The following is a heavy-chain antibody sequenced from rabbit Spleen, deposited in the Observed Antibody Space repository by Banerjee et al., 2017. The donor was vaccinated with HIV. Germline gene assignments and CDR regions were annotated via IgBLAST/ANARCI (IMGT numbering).Heavy chain of an antibody. CDR3: ARVYDSGSSGWSFAL. J-gene: IGHJ4*01. Sequence: QEQLEESGGDLVKPEGSLTLTCTASGFSFNSKYYMCWVRQAPGKGLDWIACIYTTSTSTWYASWAKGRFTTSKTSSTTVTLQMTSLTVADTATYFCARVYDSGSSGWSFALWGPGTLVTVS. D-gene: IGHD1-1*01. CDR1: GFSFNSKYY. V-gene: IGHV1S45*01. CDR2: IYTTSTST.